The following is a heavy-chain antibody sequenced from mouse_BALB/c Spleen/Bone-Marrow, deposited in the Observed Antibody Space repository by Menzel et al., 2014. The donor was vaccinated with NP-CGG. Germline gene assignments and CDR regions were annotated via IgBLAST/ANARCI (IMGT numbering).Heavy chain of an antibody. J-gene: IGHJ2*01. Sequence: VQLQQSGAELVKPGASVKLSCTASGFSIKDTYMHWVKQRPEQGLERIGRIDPANGNTKYDPKFQGKATITADTSSNTAYLQLSSLTSEDTAVYYCARYRPGTYFDYWGQGTTLTVSS. CDR3: ARYRPGTYFDY. V-gene: IGHV14-3*02. D-gene: IGHD2-14*01. CDR1: GFSIKDTY. CDR2: IDPANGNT.